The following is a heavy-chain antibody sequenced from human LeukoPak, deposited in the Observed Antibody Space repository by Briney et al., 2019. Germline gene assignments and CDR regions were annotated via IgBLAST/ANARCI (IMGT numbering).Heavy chain of an antibody. V-gene: IGHV3-7*01. CDR2: INPAGSET. CDR1: GFSFSAYW. J-gene: IGHJ4*02. D-gene: IGHD2-15*01. Sequence: GGSLRLSCAASGFSFSAYWMTWVRQAPGPGLEWVASINPAGSETYYVDPVKGRFSISRDNAKNLVYLQMNSLRAEDTAVYHCARFGYVAAVDVWGQGTPVTVSS. CDR3: ARFGYVAAVDV.